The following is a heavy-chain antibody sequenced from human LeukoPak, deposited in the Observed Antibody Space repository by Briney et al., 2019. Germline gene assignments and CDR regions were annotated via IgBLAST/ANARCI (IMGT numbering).Heavy chain of an antibody. CDR1: GGSISSYC. CDR2: IKQDGSEK. J-gene: IGHJ4*02. V-gene: IGHV3-7*01. CDR3: ARVEWLVPDY. D-gene: IGHD6-19*01. Sequence: PSETLSLTCTVSGGSISSYCWSWVRQAPGKGLEWVANIKQDGSEKYYVDSVKGRFTISRDNAKNSLYLQMNSLRAEDTAVYYCARVEWLVPDYWGQGTLVTVSS.